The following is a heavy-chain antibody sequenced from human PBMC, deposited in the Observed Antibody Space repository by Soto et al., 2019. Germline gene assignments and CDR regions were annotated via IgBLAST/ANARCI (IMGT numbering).Heavy chain of an antibody. D-gene: IGHD3-22*01. CDR1: GGSFSGYY. J-gene: IGHJ6*02. Sequence: LSLTCAVYGGSFSGYYWSWIRQPPGKGLEWIGEINHSGSTNYNPSLKSRVTISVDTSKNQFSLKLSSVTAADTAVYYCARGNNHYDSRRLYYYYYGMDVWGQGTTVTVSS. CDR2: INHSGST. CDR3: ARGNNHYDSRRLYYYYYGMDV. V-gene: IGHV4-34*01.